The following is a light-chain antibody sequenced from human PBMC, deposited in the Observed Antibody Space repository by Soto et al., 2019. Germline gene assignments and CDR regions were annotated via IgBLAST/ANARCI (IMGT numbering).Light chain of an antibody. J-gene: IGKJ2*01. CDR3: QPYNYWSPYT. Sequence: ELVMTQAPATLSVSPGDIATLSCRASQSVSSNLAWSQQTPGQAPSLLIYGSSTRATGIPARFSGSGSGTDFTLTISSLLSEDFAVNYSQPYNYWSPYTFGQWTNLEIK. V-gene: IGKV3-15*01. CDR1: QSVSSN. CDR2: GSS.